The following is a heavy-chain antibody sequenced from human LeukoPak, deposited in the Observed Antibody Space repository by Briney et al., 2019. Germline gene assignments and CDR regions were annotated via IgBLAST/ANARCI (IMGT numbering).Heavy chain of an antibody. CDR3: ARQGYCSGGSCPRNAEYFQH. J-gene: IGHJ1*01. CDR1: GGSISSSSYY. Sequence: PSETLSLTCTVSGGSISSSSYYWGWIRQPPGKGLEWIGSIYYSGSTYYNPSLKSRVTISVDTSKNQFSLKLSSVTAADTAVYYCARQGYCSGGSCPRNAEYFQHWGQGTLVTVPS. V-gene: IGHV4-39*01. CDR2: IYYSGST. D-gene: IGHD2-15*01.